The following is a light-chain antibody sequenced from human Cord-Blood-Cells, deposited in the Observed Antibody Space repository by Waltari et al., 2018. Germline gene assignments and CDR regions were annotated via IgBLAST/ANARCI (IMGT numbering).Light chain of an antibody. CDR1: QSVSSN. CDR2: GAS. J-gene: IGKJ5*01. Sequence: EIVMTQSPATMSVSTGERATLSCRASQSVSSNLAWYQQKPGQAPRPLIYGASTRATGIPARFSGSGSGTEFTLTISSLQSEDFAVYYCQQYNNWPPITFGQGTRLEIK. V-gene: IGKV3-15*01. CDR3: QQYNNWPPIT.